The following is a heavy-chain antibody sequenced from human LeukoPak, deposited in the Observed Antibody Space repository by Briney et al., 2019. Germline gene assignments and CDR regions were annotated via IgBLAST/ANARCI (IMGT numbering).Heavy chain of an antibody. Sequence: GGSLRLSCAASGFTFRSYSINWVRQAPGKGLEWVSSIDTASNTFYADSVKGRFAISRDNAKNSLDLQMNSLKAEDTAVYYCARTECSGGSCPHDYWGQGTLVTVSS. CDR1: GFTFRSYS. J-gene: IGHJ4*02. D-gene: IGHD2-15*01. V-gene: IGHV3-21*01. CDR2: IDTASNT. CDR3: ARTECSGGSCPHDY.